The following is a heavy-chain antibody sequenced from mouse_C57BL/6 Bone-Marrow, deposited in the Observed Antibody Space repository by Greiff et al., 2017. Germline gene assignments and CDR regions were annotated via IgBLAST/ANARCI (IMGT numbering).Heavy chain of an antibody. D-gene: IGHD1-1*01. CDR1: GFYIKDYY. Sequence: VQLQQSGAELVKPGASVKLSCTASGFYIKDYYMHWVKQRTEQGLEWIGRIDPEDGETKYAPKFPGKATITADTSSNTAYLQLSSLTSEDTAVYYCARSPYGSSHFDYWGQGTTLTVSS. CDR3: ARSPYGSSHFDY. V-gene: IGHV14-2*01. J-gene: IGHJ2*01. CDR2: IDPEDGET.